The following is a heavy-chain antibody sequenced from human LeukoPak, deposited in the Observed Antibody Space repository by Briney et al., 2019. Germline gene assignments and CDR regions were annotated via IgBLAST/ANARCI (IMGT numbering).Heavy chain of an antibody. Sequence: PSETLSLTCTVSGGSISDYYWSWIRQPPGKGLEWIGYIHSSGSANYKPSLKSRVTISVDTSKNQCSLKVSSVTAADTAKYYCARNSYYYQTHDTWGQGTLVTVS. CDR3: ARNSYYYQTHDT. V-gene: IGHV4-59*08. CDR1: GGSISDYY. J-gene: IGHJ5*02. CDR2: IHSSGSA. D-gene: IGHD3-10*01.